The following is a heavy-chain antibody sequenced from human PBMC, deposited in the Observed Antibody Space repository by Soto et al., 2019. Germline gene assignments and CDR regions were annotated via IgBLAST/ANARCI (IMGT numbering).Heavy chain of an antibody. CDR1: GFSLSTSGVG. D-gene: IGHD3-10*01. V-gene: IGHV2-5*02. CDR2: IYWDDDK. CDR3: AHKSSERPFYY. Sequence: QITLKESGPTLVKPTQPLTLTCTFSGFSLSTSGVGVGWIRQPPGKALEWLALIYWDDDKRYSLSLKSRLTFTKDTSKNQVVLTMTNMDPVDTATYCCAHKSSERPFYYWGQVTLVTVSS. J-gene: IGHJ4*02.